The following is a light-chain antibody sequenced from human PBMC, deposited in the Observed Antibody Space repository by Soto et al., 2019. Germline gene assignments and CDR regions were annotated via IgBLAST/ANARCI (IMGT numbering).Light chain of an antibody. J-gene: IGKJ1*01. CDR3: QQYGGSPRT. V-gene: IGKV3-20*01. CDR1: QSISSNY. Sequence: EIVLTQSPGTLSLSPGERATLSRRASQSISSNYLAWYQQTPGQAPRLLIYDASSRAAGIPDRFSGSGSGTDFTLTIRRLEPEDFGVYYCQQYGGSPRTFGQGTKVEIK. CDR2: DAS.